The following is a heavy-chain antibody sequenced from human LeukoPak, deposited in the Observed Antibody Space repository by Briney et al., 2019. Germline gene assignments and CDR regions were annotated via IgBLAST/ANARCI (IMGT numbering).Heavy chain of an antibody. CDR1: GGSIRSYY. V-gene: IGHV4-4*09. Sequence: SETLSLTCTVSGGSIRSYYWSWIRQPPGKGLEWIGYIYSSGSTSYNPSLKSRVTMSVDMSKNQFSLNLRSMIAADTAVYYCATSPRVTFFDYWGRGTLVTVSS. CDR2: IYSSGST. D-gene: IGHD3-16*01. J-gene: IGHJ4*02. CDR3: ATSPRVTFFDY.